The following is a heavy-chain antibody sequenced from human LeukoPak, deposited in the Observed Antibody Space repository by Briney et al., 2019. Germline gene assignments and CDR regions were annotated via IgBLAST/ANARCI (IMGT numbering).Heavy chain of an antibody. J-gene: IGHJ4*02. CDR2: IYYTGST. CDR1: GGSISSYY. V-gene: IGHV4-59*08. CDR3: ARLSWGLFDN. D-gene: IGHD7-27*01. Sequence: SETLSLTCAVSGGSISSYYWSWIRQPPGKGLEWIGYIYYTGSTNYNPSLKSRVTTSVDTSKNQVSLKLSSVTAADTAVYFCARLSWGLFDNWGQGTLVTASS.